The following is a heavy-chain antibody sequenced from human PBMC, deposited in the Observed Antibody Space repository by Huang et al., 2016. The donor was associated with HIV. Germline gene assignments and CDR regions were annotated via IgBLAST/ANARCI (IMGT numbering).Heavy chain of an antibody. J-gene: IGHJ4*02. D-gene: IGHD4-17*01. CDR2: MNPNTGNT. CDR1: GYTFTNYD. V-gene: IGHV1-8*02. Sequence: QVHLVQSGAEVKKPGASVKVSCKASGYTFTNYDINWVRQAPGRGLEWMGWMNPNTGNTGLAQIVQGRVTMTRKTSITTAYMELTSLTSEDTAVYYCARSAYGDLDYWGLGTLVIVSS. CDR3: ARSAYGDLDY.